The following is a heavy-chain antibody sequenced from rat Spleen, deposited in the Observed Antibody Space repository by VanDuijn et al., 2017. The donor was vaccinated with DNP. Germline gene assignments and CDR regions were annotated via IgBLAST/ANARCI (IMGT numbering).Heavy chain of an antibody. CDR2: INKDSSII. D-gene: IGHD1-7*01. CDR3: ARETGYGGWFTY. V-gene: IGHV4-2*01. CDR1: GFNFHDYW. Sequence: EVKLVESEGGLVQPGKSLKLSCAASGFNFHDYWMGWVRQAPGKGLEWIGEINKDSSIINYTPSLRDKFTISRDNAQNTLYLQMNKLGSEDTAIYYCARETGYGGWFTYWGPGTMVTVSS. J-gene: IGHJ1*01.